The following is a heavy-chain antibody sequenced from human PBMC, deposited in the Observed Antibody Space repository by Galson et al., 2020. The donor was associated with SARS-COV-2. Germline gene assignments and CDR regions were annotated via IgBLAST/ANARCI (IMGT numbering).Heavy chain of an antibody. CDR2: MNPNSGNT. CDR1: GYTFTSYD. J-gene: IGHJ6*02. Sequence: ASVTVSCKASGYTFTSYDINWVRQATGQGLEWMGWMNPNSGNTGYAQKFQGRVTMTRNTSISTAYMELSSLRSEDTAVYYCARGPLRLGPYYDVWSGWSHYYYGMDVWGQGTTVTVSS. D-gene: IGHD3-3*01. V-gene: IGHV1-8*01. CDR3: ARGPLRLGPYYDVWSGWSHYYYGMDV.